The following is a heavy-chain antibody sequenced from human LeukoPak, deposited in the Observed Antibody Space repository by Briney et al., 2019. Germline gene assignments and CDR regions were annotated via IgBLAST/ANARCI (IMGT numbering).Heavy chain of an antibody. D-gene: IGHD6-13*01. Sequence: SETLSLTCTVSGGSISSSSYYWGWIRQPPGKGLEWIGSIYYSGSTYYNPSLKSRVTISVDTSKNQFSLKLSSVTAADTAVYYCAGYSSIWYDYWGQGTLVTVSS. V-gene: IGHV4-39*01. CDR2: IYYSGST. CDR1: GGSISSSSYY. J-gene: IGHJ4*02. CDR3: AGYSSIWYDY.